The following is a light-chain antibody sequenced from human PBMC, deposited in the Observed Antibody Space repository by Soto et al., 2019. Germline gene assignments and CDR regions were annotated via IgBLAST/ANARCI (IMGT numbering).Light chain of an antibody. CDR3: QSSDSRLSGSDV. V-gene: IGLV1-40*01. CDR1: SSNIGAGYH. Sequence: QSVLTQPPSVSGAPGQRVTISCTGSSSNIGAGYHVHWYQQLPGAAPKLLTFGDSNRPSGVPDRFSGSKSGTSASLAITGLQADDEADYCCQSSDSRLSGSDVFGTGTKVTVL. CDR2: GDS. J-gene: IGLJ1*01.